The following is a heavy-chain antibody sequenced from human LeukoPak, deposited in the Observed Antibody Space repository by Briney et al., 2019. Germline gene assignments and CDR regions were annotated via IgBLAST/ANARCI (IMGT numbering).Heavy chain of an antibody. CDR1: GYTFTSYA. CDR2: INAGNGNT. CDR3: ARNGIRYFDWLPDY. Sequence: GASVKVSCKASGYTFTSYAMHWVRQAPGQRLEWMGWINAGNGNTKYSQKFQGRVTITRDTSASTAYMELSSLRSEDTAVYYCARNGIRYFDWLPDYWGQGTLVTVSS. V-gene: IGHV1-3*01. D-gene: IGHD3-9*01. J-gene: IGHJ4*02.